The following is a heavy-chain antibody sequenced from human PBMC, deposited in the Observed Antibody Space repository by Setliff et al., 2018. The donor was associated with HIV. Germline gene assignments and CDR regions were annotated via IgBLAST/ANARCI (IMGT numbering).Heavy chain of an antibody. V-gene: IGHV4-59*01. Sequence: ETLSLTCTVSGGSINNYYWSWVRQSPGKGLEWIGSVYYIGNTNYNPSLKSRVTVSVDTSKNQFSLKLSSVAAADTAVYYCARVSSGTYYSEFYYYMDVWGKGTTVTVS. D-gene: IGHD1-26*01. CDR3: ARVSSGTYYSEFYYYMDV. CDR2: VYYIGNT. J-gene: IGHJ6*03. CDR1: GGSINNYY.